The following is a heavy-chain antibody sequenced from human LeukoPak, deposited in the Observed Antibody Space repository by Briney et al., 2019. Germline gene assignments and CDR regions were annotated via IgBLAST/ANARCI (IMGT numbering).Heavy chain of an antibody. D-gene: IGHD5-18*01. CDR2: IYYSGST. Sequence: SETLSLTCTVSGGSISSSSYYWGWIRQPPGKGLEWIGSIYYSGSTYYNPSLKSRVTISVDTSKNQFSLKLSSVTAADTAAYYCARGRKYSYGYTVTELGSGYFDYWGQGTLVTVSS. CDR3: ARGRKYSYGYTVTELGSGYFDY. J-gene: IGHJ4*02. V-gene: IGHV4-39*07. CDR1: GGSISSSSYY.